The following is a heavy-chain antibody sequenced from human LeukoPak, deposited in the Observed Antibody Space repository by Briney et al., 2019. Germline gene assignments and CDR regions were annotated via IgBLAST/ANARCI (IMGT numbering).Heavy chain of an antibody. CDR1: GFTFSSYD. CDR2: IGTAGDI. D-gene: IGHD6-13*01. Sequence: GGSLRLSCAASGFTFSSYDMHGVRQATGKGLEWVSGIGTAGDIYYPGSVKGRFTISRENAKNSLYLQVNSLRAGDTAVYYCARAGYSSTWYSRYFDLWGRGTLVTVSS. V-gene: IGHV3-13*01. J-gene: IGHJ2*01. CDR3: ARAGYSSTWYSRYFDL.